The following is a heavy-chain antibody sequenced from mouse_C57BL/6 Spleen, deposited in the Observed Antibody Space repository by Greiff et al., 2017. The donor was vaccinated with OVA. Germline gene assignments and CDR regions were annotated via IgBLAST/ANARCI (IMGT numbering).Heavy chain of an antibody. Sequence: EVNVVESGGGLVKPGGSLKLSCAASGFTFSSYAMSWVRQTPEKRLEWVATISDGGSYTYYPDNVKGRFTISRDNAKNNLYLQMSHLKSEDTAMYYCARGGDYGYPYFDDWGQGTTLTVSS. D-gene: IGHD2-2*01. V-gene: IGHV5-4*03. CDR3: ARGGDYGYPYFDD. CDR1: GFTFSSYA. J-gene: IGHJ2*01. CDR2: ISDGGSYT.